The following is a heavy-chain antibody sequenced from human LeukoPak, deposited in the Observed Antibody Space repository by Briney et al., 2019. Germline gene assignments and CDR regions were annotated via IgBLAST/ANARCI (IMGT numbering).Heavy chain of an antibody. CDR2: INPNSDGT. CDR1: GYTFTGYY. D-gene: IGHD2-15*01. CDR3: ARPTKYCSGGSCPRYTWFDP. J-gene: IGHJ5*02. V-gene: IGHV1-2*02. Sequence: ASVKVSCKASGYTFTGYYMHWVRQAPGQGLEWMGWINPNSDGTNYAQKFQGRVTMTRDTSISTAYMELSRLRSDDTAVYYCARPTKYCSGGSCPRYTWFDPWGQGTLVTVSS.